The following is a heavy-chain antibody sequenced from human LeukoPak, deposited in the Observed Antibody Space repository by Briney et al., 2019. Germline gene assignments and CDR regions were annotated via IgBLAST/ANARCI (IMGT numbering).Heavy chain of an antibody. D-gene: IGHD6-19*01. CDR1: GYTFTGYY. Sequence: ASVKVSCKASGYTFTGYYMHWVRQAPGQGLEWMGWINPNSGGTNYAQKFQGWVTMTRDTSISMAYMELSRLRSDDTAVYYCARVSHQWLVGFDYWGQGTLVTVSS. J-gene: IGHJ4*02. V-gene: IGHV1-2*04. CDR3: ARVSHQWLVGFDY. CDR2: INPNSGGT.